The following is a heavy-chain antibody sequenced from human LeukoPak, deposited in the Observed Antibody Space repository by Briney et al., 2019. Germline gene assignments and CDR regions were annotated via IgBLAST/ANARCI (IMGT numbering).Heavy chain of an antibody. CDR1: GFTFSSYG. Sequence: GGSLRLSCAASGFTFSSYGMHWVRQAPGKGLEWVAFIRYDGSNKYYADSVKGRFTISRDNSKNTLYLQMNSLRAEDTAVYYCAKDLASTFWLPEYDFWSGYPDYWGQGTLVTVSS. D-gene: IGHD3-3*01. CDR3: AKDLASTFWLPEYDFWSGYPDY. J-gene: IGHJ4*02. V-gene: IGHV3-30*02. CDR2: IRYDGSNK.